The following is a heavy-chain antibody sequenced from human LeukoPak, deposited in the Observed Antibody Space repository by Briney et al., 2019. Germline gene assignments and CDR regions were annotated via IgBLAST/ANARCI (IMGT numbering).Heavy chain of an antibody. CDR2: IYYSGST. D-gene: IGHD6-13*01. V-gene: IGHV4-39*01. Sequence: SETLSLTCTVSGGSISSSSYYWGWIRQPPGKGLEWIGSIYYSGSTYYNPSLKSRVTISVDTSKNQFSLKLSSVTAADTAVYYCARRSGRGSSAYYWGQGTLVTVSS. CDR3: ARRSGRGSSAYY. J-gene: IGHJ4*02. CDR1: GGSISSSSYY.